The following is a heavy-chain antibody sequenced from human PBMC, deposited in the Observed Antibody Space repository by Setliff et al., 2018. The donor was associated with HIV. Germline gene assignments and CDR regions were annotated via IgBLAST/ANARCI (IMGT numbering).Heavy chain of an antibody. CDR3: ARVALLRYPEAFDI. V-gene: IGHV4-61*02. J-gene: IGHJ3*02. CDR1: GGSVSSGSYY. Sequence: PSETLSLTCTVSGGSVSSGSYYWNWIRQPAGKGLEWIGRIYTSWSTNYNPSLKSRVTISVDTSKNKCSLKLSSVTAADTAMYYCARVALLRYPEAFDIWGQGTMVTVS. D-gene: IGHD3-9*01. CDR2: IYTSWST.